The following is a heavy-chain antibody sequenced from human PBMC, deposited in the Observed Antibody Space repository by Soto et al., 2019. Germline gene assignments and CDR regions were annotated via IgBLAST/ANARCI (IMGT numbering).Heavy chain of an antibody. D-gene: IGHD3-10*01. CDR1: AGTIISGGYC. CDR2: IYYGGST. V-gene: IGHV4-31*02. Sequence: PSLIMSRPWTVAAGTIISGGYCRSRNRKHPGKGLEWIGYIYYGGSTFYNPTIRTRVTVSVDTSKTKFSLRLTSVTAADTAVYFCARGRASRESGSPWLDTWGQGTLVNVS. CDR3: ARGRASRESGSPWLDT. J-gene: IGHJ5*02.